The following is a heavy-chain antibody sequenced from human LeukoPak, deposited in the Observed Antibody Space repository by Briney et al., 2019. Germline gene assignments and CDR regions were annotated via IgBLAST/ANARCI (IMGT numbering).Heavy chain of an antibody. J-gene: IGHJ4*02. CDR3: ARDSGESSVWHTYPSY. CDR2: ISWNTGTI. CDR1: GFTFDDYA. V-gene: IGHV3-9*01. Sequence: LPGGSLRLSCAASGFTFDDYAMHWVRQAPGKGLEWVSGISWNTGTIGYADSVKGRFTISRDNAKNSLYLQMNSLRAEDTAVYYCARDSGESSVWHTYPSYWGQGTLVTVSS. D-gene: IGHD6-19*01.